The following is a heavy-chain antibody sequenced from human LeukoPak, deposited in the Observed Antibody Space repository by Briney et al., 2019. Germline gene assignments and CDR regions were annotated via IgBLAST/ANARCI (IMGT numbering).Heavy chain of an antibody. Sequence: GGSLRLSCAASGFTFSNYGMHWVRQAPGKGLEWVAVISYDGSNKYYADSVKGRFTISRDNSKSTLYLQMNSLRAEDTALYYCARDVTGYPYWGPGTLVTVSS. J-gene: IGHJ4*02. D-gene: IGHD5-12*01. CDR1: GFTFSNYG. CDR3: ARDVTGYPY. V-gene: IGHV3-30*03. CDR2: ISYDGSNK.